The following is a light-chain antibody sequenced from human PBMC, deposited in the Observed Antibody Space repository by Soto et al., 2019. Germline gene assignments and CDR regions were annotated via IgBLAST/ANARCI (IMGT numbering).Light chain of an antibody. J-gene: IGLJ3*02. CDR3: CSYVGSSILM. CDR2: EVN. Sequence: QSALTQPASVSGSPGQSIIISCTGTSSDVGLYNLVSWYQQLPGKAPKLIIYEVNERPSGISDRFSGSKSGNTASLTISGLQDEDEADYYCCSYVGSSILMFGGGTKLTVL. V-gene: IGLV2-23*02. CDR1: SSDVGLYNL.